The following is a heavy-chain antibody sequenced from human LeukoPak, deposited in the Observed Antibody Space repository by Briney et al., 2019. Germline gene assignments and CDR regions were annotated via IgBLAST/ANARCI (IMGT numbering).Heavy chain of an antibody. CDR1: GGSISSGSYY. J-gene: IGHJ4*02. CDR2: IYTSGST. CDR3: ARVFRGATYYFDY. V-gene: IGHV4-61*02. Sequence: SQTLSLTCTVSGGSISSGSYYWSWIRQPAGKGLEWIGRIYTSGSTNYNPSLKSRVTISVDTPKNKFSLKLSSVTAADTAVYYCARVFRGATYYFDYWGQGTLVTVSS. D-gene: IGHD1-1*01.